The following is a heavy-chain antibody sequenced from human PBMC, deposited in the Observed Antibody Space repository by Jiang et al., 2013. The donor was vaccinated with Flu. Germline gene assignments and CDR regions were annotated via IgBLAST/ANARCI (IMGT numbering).Heavy chain of an antibody. J-gene: IGHJ4*02. CDR2: SILMTLIP. CDR3: ARLPGIWSDRFTFPSPNFDS. D-gene: IGHD1-14*01. V-gene: IGHV5-51*01. CDR1: GHSFTNYY. Sequence: SGAEVKKPGDSLRISCKDFGHSFTNYYITWVRQMPGKGLEWMGSSILMTLIPDIARPSKAKVTITADKSLNTAYLQWSSLKASDTAMYYCARLPGIWSDRFTFPSPNFDSWGQGSLVTVSS.